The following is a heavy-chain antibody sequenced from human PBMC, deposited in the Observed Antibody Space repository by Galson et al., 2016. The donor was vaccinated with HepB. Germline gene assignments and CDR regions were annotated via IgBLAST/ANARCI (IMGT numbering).Heavy chain of an antibody. CDR3: ARDREETIRWYFYYGMDV. CDR1: GFMFSIYS. J-gene: IGHJ6*02. Sequence: SLRLSCAASGFMFSIYSMHWVRQAPGKGLEWVALTSYDGSNIYYADSVKGRFTISKDNSKNILYLQMNSLRVEDTAVYYCARDREETIRWYFYYGMDVWGQGTTVTVSS. V-gene: IGHV3-30-3*01. CDR2: TSYDGSNI. D-gene: IGHD3-3*01.